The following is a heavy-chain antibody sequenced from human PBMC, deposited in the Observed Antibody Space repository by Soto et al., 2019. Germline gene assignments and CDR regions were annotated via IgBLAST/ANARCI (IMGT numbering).Heavy chain of an antibody. CDR1: GGSISSGGYY. V-gene: IGHV4-31*03. D-gene: IGHD2-15*01. CDR3: ARVSIVVVVAATRFDP. Sequence: QVQLQESGPGLVKPSQTLSLTCTVSGGSISSGGYYWSWIRQHPGKGLEWIGYIYYSGSTYYKPSLKSRVTISVDTSKHQYSLKLNSVTAADTAVYYCARVSIVVVVAATRFDPWGQGTLVTVSS. CDR2: IYYSGST. J-gene: IGHJ5*02.